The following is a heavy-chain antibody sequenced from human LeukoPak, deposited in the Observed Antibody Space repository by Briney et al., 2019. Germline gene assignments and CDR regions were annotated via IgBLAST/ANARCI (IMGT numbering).Heavy chain of an antibody. V-gene: IGHV4-30-4*01. CDR3: AREYYYYESTGYQYYFDS. CDR2: IFYTGNT. D-gene: IGHD3-22*01. CDR1: NVSINNGDYY. Sequence: PSQTLSLTCIVSNVSINNGDYYWSWIRQPPGKGLEWIGYIFYTGNTHYNPSLKSRVAVSIDTSKNQLSLKLTSVTAADTAVYYCAREYYYYESTGYQYYFDSWGQGTLVTVSS. J-gene: IGHJ4*02.